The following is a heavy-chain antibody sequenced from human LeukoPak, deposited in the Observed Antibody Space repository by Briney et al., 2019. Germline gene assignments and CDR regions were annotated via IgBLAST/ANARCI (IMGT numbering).Heavy chain of an antibody. CDR1: GYTFTNYD. D-gene: IGHD2-2*01. V-gene: IGHV1-8*01. CDR2: MNPTSGKA. Sequence: ASVKVSCKASGYTFTNYDVNWVRQATGQGLEWMGWMNPTSGKAGFAQRFQGRVTITRDTSASTAYMELSSLRSEDTAVYYCASFYPDIVVVRGYFQHWGQGTLVTVSS. CDR3: ASFYPDIVVVRGYFQH. J-gene: IGHJ1*01.